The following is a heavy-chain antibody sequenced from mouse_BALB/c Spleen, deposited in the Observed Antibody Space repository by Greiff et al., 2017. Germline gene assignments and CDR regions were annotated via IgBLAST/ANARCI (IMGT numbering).Heavy chain of an antibody. CDR2: INPSTGYT. V-gene: IGHV1-7*01. J-gene: IGHJ4*01. CDR3: ARNYYGSSYVGYAMDY. CDR1: GYTFTSYW. Sequence: VKLQQSGAELAKPGASVKMSCKASGYTFTSYWMHWVKQRPGQGLEWIGYINPSTGYTEYNQKFKDKATLTADKSSSTAYMQLSSLTSEDSAVYYCARNYYGSSYVGYAMDYWGQGTSVTVSS. D-gene: IGHD1-1*01.